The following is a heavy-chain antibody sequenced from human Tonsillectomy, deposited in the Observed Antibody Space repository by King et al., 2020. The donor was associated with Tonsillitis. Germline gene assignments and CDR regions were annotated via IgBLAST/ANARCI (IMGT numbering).Heavy chain of an antibody. CDR1: GFTFSSYA. V-gene: IGHV3-30-3*01. D-gene: IGHD3-22*01. J-gene: IGHJ3*02. CDR3: ARSYDSQAPGAFDI. CDR2: ISYDGGDK. Sequence: VQLVESGGGVVQPGRSLRLSCAASGFTFSSYAMHWVRQAPGKGLEWVAVISYDGGDKYYAGSVKGRFTISRDNSKNTLYLQMNSLRAEDTAVYYCARSYDSQAPGAFDIWGQGTMVTVSS.